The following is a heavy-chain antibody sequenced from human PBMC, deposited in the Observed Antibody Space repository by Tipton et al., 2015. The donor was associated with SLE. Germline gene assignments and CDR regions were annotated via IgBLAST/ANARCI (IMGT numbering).Heavy chain of an antibody. CDR3: ARPAVAGIGGPFDY. CDR2: IFYSGST. J-gene: IGHJ4*02. V-gene: IGHV4-59*01. CDR1: GGSTSSYY. D-gene: IGHD6-19*01. Sequence: TLSLTCTVSGGSTSSYYWSWIRQPPGKGLEWIGYIFYSGSTNYNPSLKSRVTISVDTSKNQFSLKLSSVTAADTAVYYCARPAVAGIGGPFDYWGQGTLVTVSS.